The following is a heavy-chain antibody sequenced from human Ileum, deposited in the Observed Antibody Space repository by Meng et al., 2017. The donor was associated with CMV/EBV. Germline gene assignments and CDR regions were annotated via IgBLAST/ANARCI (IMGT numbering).Heavy chain of an antibody. CDR1: GFTHSNNY. Sequence: CAASGFTHSNNYMTWVRQAPGKGLEWVSLIYSGGSTSYADSVRGRFIISRDNSKNTLYLQMNSLRVEDTAVYYCARAGGFASPLSYWGQGALVTVS. V-gene: IGHV3-53*01. CDR2: IYSGGST. CDR3: ARAGGFASPLSY. J-gene: IGHJ4*02. D-gene: IGHD3-10*01.